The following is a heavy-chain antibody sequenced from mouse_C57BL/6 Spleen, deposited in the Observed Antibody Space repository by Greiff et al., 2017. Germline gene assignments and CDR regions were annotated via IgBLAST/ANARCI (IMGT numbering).Heavy chain of an antibody. CDR2: IWSGGST. V-gene: IGHV2-2*01. D-gene: IGHD1-1*01. J-gene: IGHJ3*01. CDR1: GFSLTSYG. Sequence: QVQLQQSGPGLVQPSQSLSITCTASGFSLTSYGVHWVRQSPGKGLGWLGVIWSGGSTDYNAAFISRLSISKDNSKGQVFFKMNSLQADDTAIYYCARNLYGSSFAWFAYWGQGTLVTVSA. CDR3: ARNLYGSSFAWFAY.